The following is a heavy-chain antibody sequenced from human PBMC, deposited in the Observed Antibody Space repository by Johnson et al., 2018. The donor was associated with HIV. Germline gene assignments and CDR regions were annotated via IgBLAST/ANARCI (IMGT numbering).Heavy chain of an antibody. Sequence: VQLVESGGGLVQPGGSLRLSCAASGFTFSSYWMSWVRQAQGKGLEWVANIKQDGSEKYYVDSVKGRFTISRDNAKNTLYLQMNRLRAEDTAVYYCAKVGSGYSSSSWGQGTMVTVSS. D-gene: IGHD6-13*01. CDR3: AKVGSGYSSSS. V-gene: IGHV3-7*05. CDR1: GFTFSSYW. J-gene: IGHJ3*01. CDR2: IKQDGSEK.